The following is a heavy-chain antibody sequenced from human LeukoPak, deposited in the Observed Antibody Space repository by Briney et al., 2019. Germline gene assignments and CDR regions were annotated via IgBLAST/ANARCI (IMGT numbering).Heavy chain of an antibody. CDR2: TEEDGGES. CDR3: AREGGDIADTGFDF. D-gene: IGHD2-15*01. CDR1: GLTSSSFW. V-gene: IGHV3-7*01. Sequence: GQSLRLAWAPAGLTSSSFWTRWVSHAPGKGLEWVANTEEDGGESYYLDSGKGRLTIARDNAKNSLYLQMNSLRAEDTAVYYCAREGGDIADTGFDFWGQGSLVAVSS. J-gene: IGHJ4*02.